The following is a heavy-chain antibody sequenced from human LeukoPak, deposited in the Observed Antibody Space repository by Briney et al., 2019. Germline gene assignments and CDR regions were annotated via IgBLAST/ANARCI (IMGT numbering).Heavy chain of an antibody. CDR3: AKGYYYDSSGYLHDAFDI. J-gene: IGHJ3*02. CDR1: GFTFDDYA. CDR2: ISWNSGSI. D-gene: IGHD3-22*01. Sequence: GRSLRLSCAASGFTFDDYAMHWVRQAPGKGLEWVSGISWNSGSIGYADSVKGRFTISRDNAKNSLYLQMHSLRAEDTALYYCAKGYYYDSSGYLHDAFDIWGQGTMVTVSS. V-gene: IGHV3-9*01.